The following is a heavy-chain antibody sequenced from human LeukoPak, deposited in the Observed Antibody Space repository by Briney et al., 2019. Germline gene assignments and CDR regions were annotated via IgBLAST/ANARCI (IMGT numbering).Heavy chain of an antibody. V-gene: IGHV4-4*07. J-gene: IGHJ4*02. CDR2: IYTSGST. CDR1: GGSIGPYY. Sequence: PSETLSLTCIISGGSIGPYYWSWIRQAAGKGLEWIGRIYTSGSTNYNPSLKSRVTMSLDMSKNQFSLKLNSVTAADTAVYYCARDLVAFDYWGQGALVIVSS. D-gene: IGHD2-15*01. CDR3: ARDLVAFDY.